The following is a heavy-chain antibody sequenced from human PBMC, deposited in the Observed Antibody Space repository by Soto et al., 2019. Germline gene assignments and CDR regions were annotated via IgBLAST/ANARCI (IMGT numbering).Heavy chain of an antibody. V-gene: IGHV4-39*07. CDR1: GGSISSSSYY. CDR3: ARGLGDSSGS. D-gene: IGHD3-22*01. J-gene: IGHJ5*02. CDR2: IYYSGST. Sequence: PSETLSLTCTVSGGSISSSSYYWGWIRQPPGKGLEWIGSIYYSGSTYYNPSLKSRVAISVDTSKNQFSLKLSSVTAADTAVYYCARGLGDSSGSWGQGTLVTVSS.